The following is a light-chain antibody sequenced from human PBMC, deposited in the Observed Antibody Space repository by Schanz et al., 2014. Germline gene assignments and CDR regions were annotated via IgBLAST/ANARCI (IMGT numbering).Light chain of an antibody. J-gene: IGLJ1*01. Sequence: QSALTQPPSASGSPGQSVTISCTGTSSDVGGYNFVSWYQQHPGKAPKLMIYEVSKRPSGVPDRFSGSKSGNTASLTISGLQAEDEADYYCSSYTSDSSTLVFGTGTKLTVL. CDR3: SSYTSDSSTLV. CDR1: SSDVGGYNF. CDR2: EVS. V-gene: IGLV2-8*01.